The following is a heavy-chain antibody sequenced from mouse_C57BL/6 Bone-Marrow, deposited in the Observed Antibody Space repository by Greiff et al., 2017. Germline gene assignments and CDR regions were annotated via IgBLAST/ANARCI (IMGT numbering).Heavy chain of an antibody. Sequence: QVQLQQPGAELVKPGASVKLSCKASGYTFTSYWMHWVKQRPGQGLEWIGMIHPNSGSTNYNEKFKSKATLTVDKSSSTAYMQLSSLTSEDSAVYYCAREGGVWRFAYWGQGTLVTVSA. D-gene: IGHD2-10*02. V-gene: IGHV1-64*01. J-gene: IGHJ3*01. CDR2: IHPNSGST. CDR3: AREGGVWRFAY. CDR1: GYTFTSYW.